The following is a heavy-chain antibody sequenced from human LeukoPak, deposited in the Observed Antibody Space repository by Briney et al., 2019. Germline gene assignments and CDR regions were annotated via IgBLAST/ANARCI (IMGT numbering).Heavy chain of an antibody. Sequence: GGSLRLSCAAFGFTFSSYSMNWVRQAPGKGLEWVSYISSNSRYIYYADSVKGRFTISRDNAKNSLYLQMNSLRTEDAAVYYCARGPGGSGSYYDYWGQGTLVTVSS. D-gene: IGHD3-10*01. CDR3: ARGPGGSGSYYDY. CDR1: GFTFSSYS. CDR2: ISSNSRYI. J-gene: IGHJ4*02. V-gene: IGHV3-21*01.